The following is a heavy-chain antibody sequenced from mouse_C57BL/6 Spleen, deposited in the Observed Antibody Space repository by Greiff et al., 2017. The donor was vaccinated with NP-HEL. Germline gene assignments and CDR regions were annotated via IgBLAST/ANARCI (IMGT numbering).Heavy chain of an antibody. Sequence: VQLQQPGAELVMPGASVKLSCKASGYTFTSYWMHWVKQRPGQGLEWIGEIDPSDSYTNYNQKFKGESTLTVDKSSSTAYMQLSSLTSEDSAVYYCARYYYGSLDYWGQGTTLTVSS. D-gene: IGHD1-1*01. CDR3: ARYYYGSLDY. V-gene: IGHV1-69*01. J-gene: IGHJ2*01. CDR1: GYTFTSYW. CDR2: IDPSDSYT.